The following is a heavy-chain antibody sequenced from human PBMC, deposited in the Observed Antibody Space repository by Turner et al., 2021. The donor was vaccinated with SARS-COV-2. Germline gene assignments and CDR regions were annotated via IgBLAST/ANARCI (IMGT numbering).Heavy chain of an antibody. D-gene: IGHD4-4*01. CDR3: AKQLGLYSNPMYYFDY. CDR1: GFTFSSYG. V-gene: IGHV3-30*18. Sequence: QVQLVESGGGVVQPGRSLRLSCAASGFTFSSYGMHWVRQAPGKGLEWVAVISYDGNNKYYADSVKGRFTISRDNSKNTLYLQMNSLRAEDTAVYYGAKQLGLYSNPMYYFDYWGQGTLVTVSS. CDR2: ISYDGNNK. J-gene: IGHJ4*02.